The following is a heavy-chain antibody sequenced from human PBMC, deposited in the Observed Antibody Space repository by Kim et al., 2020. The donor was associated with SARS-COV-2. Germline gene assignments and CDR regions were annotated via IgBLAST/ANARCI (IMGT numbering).Heavy chain of an antibody. V-gene: IGHV3-11*05. CDR3: ARDTFSGWGPDY. CDR1: GLSISDYY. CDR2: ISSSLSYT. J-gene: IGHJ4*02. D-gene: IGHD3-16*01. Sequence: GGSLRLSCAAYGLSISDYYMSWVRQAPGKGLEWVSYISSSLSYTNYADSVKGRFTISRDNAKNSLYLQMNSLRAEDTAVYYCARDTFSGWGPDYWGQGVLVTVSS.